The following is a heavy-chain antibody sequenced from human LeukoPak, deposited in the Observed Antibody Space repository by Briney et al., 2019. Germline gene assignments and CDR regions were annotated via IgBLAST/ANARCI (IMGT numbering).Heavy chain of an antibody. CDR3: VKIAPDLP. V-gene: IGHV3-23*01. J-gene: IGHJ5*02. D-gene: IGHD2-21*01. Sequence: GGSLRLSCAASGFTFSSFGMTWVRQAPGKGLEWVSAISDNGGSIFYADSVKGRFTISRDNSKNSLYLQMNSLRADDTAVYYCVKIAPDLPWGQGTLVTVSS. CDR1: GFTFSSFG. CDR2: ISDNGGSI.